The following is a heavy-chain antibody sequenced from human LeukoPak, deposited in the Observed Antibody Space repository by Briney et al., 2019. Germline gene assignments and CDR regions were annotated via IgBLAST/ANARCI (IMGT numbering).Heavy chain of an antibody. D-gene: IGHD2-21*02. Sequence: GGSLRLSWAASGFSFSNYAVHWVRQAPGRGLEWVAVISYDGTNKYYSDSVKGRFTISRDNSMDLLFLQMNSLRVDDTAVYYCARDSLGAVTAIGWFEPWGKGTLVIVSS. CDR1: GFSFSNYA. J-gene: IGHJ5*02. V-gene: IGHV3-30*04. CDR2: ISYDGTNK. CDR3: ARDSLGAVTAIGWFEP.